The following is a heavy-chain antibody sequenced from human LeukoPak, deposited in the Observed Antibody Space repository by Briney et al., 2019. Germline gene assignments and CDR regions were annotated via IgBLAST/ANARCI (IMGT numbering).Heavy chain of an antibody. Sequence: PGGSLRLSCAASGFTFSSYWMSWVRQAPGKGLEWVANMKEEGKEKYYADSVKGRFTISRDNAKNSLYLQMNSLRAEDMAVYYCASDPPWANDAFDIWGQGTVVTVSS. D-gene: IGHD7-27*01. J-gene: IGHJ3*02. CDR2: MKEEGKEK. V-gene: IGHV3-7*01. CDR1: GFTFSSYW. CDR3: ASDPPWANDAFDI.